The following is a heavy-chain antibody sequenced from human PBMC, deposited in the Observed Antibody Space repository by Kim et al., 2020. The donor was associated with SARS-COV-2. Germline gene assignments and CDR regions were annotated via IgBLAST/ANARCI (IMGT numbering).Heavy chain of an antibody. Sequence: GGSLRLSCAASGFTFRSYGMTWVRQAPGKGLEWVATISRGGGNRYYLDSVTGRCTISRDDSNNFLYLQMNSLRADDTAIYYCAKDVAYNGSAFDSWGQGILVAVSS. V-gene: IGHV3-23*01. CDR2: ISRGGGNR. D-gene: IGHD3-10*01. CDR3: AKDVAYNGSAFDS. CDR1: GFTFRSYG. J-gene: IGHJ4*02.